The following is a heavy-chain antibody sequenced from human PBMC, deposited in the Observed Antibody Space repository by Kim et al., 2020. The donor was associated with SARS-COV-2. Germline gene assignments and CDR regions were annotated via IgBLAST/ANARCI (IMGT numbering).Heavy chain of an antibody. V-gene: IGHV3-30*18. D-gene: IGHD2-8*02. CDR3: AKRNEVLALVGDYFDC. J-gene: IGHJ4*02. CDR1: IMSFNNFG. CDR2: ISYEGSIK. Sequence: GGSLRLSCVASIMSFNNFGFHWVRQAPGKGLEWVAGISYEGSIKHYADFSAGRLSISKDNSKNTVYLQMNSLAPEDTAVYYCAKRNEVLALVGDYFDCRGQGIRVSVFS.